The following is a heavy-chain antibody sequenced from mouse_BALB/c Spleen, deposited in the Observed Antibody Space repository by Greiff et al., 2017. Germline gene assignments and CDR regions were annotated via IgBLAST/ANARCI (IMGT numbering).Heavy chain of an antibody. J-gene: IGHJ2*01. CDR3: ARKAVYFDY. CDR1: GYTFTSYW. CDR2: INPITGYT. Sequence: QVQLQQSGAELAKPGASVKMSCKASGYTFTSYWMHWVKQRPGQGLEWIGYINPITGYTEYNQKFKDKATLTADKSSSTAYMQLSSLTSEDSAVYYCARKAVYFDYWGQGTTLTVSS. V-gene: IGHV1-7*01.